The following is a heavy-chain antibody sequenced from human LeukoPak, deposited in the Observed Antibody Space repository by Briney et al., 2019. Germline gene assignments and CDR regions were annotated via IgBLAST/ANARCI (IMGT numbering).Heavy chain of an antibody. V-gene: IGHV4-59*08. CDR1: GGSISSYY. CDR2: IYYSGST. Sequence: PSETLSLTCTVSGGSISSYYWSWIRPPPGKGLEWIGYIYYSGSTNYNPSLKSRVTISVDTSKNQFSLKLSSVTAADTAVYYCARQVYGDNWFDPWGQGTLVTVSS. CDR3: ARQVYGDNWFDP. D-gene: IGHD4-17*01. J-gene: IGHJ5*02.